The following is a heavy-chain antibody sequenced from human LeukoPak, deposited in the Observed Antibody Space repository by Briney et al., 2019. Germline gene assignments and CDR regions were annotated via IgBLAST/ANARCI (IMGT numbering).Heavy chain of an antibody. D-gene: IGHD3-10*02. CDR3: ARDGVWSGPFDY. Sequence: GGSLRLSCAASGFTFSSYSMNWVRQAPGKGLEWVSSISSSSSFIYYADSMKGRFTISRDNAKNSLYLQMNSLRAEDTAVYYCARDGVWSGPFDYWGQGTLVTVSS. CDR1: GFTFSSYS. CDR2: ISSSSSFI. V-gene: IGHV3-21*01. J-gene: IGHJ4*02.